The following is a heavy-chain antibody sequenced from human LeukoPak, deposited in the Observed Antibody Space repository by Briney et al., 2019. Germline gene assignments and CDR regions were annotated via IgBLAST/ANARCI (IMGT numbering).Heavy chain of an antibody. V-gene: IGHV3-21*01. CDR3: ARDRAMEVGAYYFDY. J-gene: IGHJ4*02. Sequence: PGGSLRLYCAASGFTFSSYSMSWVRQAPGKGLEWVSSISSSSSYIYYADSVKGRFTISRDNAKNSLYLQMNSLRAEDTAVYYCARDRAMEVGAYYFDYWGQGTLVTVSS. D-gene: IGHD1-26*01. CDR2: ISSSSSYI. CDR1: GFTFSSYS.